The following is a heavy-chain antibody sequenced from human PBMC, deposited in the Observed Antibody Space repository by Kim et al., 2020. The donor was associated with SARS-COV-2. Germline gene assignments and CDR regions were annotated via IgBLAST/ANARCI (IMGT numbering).Heavy chain of an antibody. CDR3: ARTFGYSYGYDY. J-gene: IGHJ4*02. D-gene: IGHD5-18*01. V-gene: IGHV4-4*09. Sequence: NYNPSLKSRVTISVDTSKNQFSLKLSSVTAADTAVYYCARTFGYSYGYDYWGQGTLVTVSS.